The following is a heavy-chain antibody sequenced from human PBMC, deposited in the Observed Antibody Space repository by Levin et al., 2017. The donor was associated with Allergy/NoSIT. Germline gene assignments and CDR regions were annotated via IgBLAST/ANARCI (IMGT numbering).Heavy chain of an antibody. D-gene: IGHD3-3*01. J-gene: IGHJ4*02. Sequence: GESLKISCKVSGYTLTELSMHWVRQAPGKGLEWMGGFDPEDGETIYAQKFQGRVTMTEDTSTDTAYMELSSLRSEDTAVYYCATDQGQALFGVVLWGQGTLVTVSS. V-gene: IGHV1-24*01. CDR1: GYTLTELS. CDR3: ATDQGQALFGVVL. CDR2: FDPEDGET.